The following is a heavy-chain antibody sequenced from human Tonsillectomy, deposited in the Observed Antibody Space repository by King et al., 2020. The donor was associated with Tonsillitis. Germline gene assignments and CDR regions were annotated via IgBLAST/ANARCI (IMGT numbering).Heavy chain of an antibody. J-gene: IGHJ3*02. Sequence: VQLVESGGGLVQPGGSLRLSCAASGFTFSSYAMSWVRQAPGKGLEWVSDISGSGGSTYYADSVKGRFTISRDNSKNTLFLQMNSLRDEDTAVYYCAKPLISSGDALDIWGQGTMVTVSS. CDR3: AKPLISSGDALDI. D-gene: IGHD3-22*01. CDR2: ISGSGGST. CDR1: GFTFSSYA. V-gene: IGHV3-23*04.